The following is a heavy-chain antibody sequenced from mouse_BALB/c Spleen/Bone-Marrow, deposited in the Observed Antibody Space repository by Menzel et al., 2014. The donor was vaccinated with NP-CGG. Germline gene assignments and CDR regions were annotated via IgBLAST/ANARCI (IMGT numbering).Heavy chain of an antibody. CDR1: GYAFSSSW. V-gene: IGHV1-82*01. CDR3: ARYGNYERLYFDY. D-gene: IGHD2-1*01. J-gene: IGHJ2*01. CDR2: IYPGDGDT. Sequence: SGPELVKPGASVKISCKASGYAFSSSWMNWVKQRPGQGLGWIGRIYPGDGDTNYNGKFKGKATLTADKSSSTAYMQLSSLTSVDSATYFCARYGNYERLYFDYWGQGTTLTVSS.